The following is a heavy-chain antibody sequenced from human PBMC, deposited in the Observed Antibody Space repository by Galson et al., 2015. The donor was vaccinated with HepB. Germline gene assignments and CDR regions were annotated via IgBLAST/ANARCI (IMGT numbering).Heavy chain of an antibody. CDR3: ARDKTDIVATIGIPLDY. Sequence: SVKVSCKASGYTFTNSGISWVRQAPGQGLEWMGWISPYNGNTNYAQNLQGRVTMTTDTSTSTAYMELRSLRSDDTAVYYCARDKTDIVATIGIPLDYWGQGTLVTVSS. CDR2: ISPYNGNT. J-gene: IGHJ4*02. V-gene: IGHV1-18*01. D-gene: IGHD5-12*01. CDR1: GYTFTNSG.